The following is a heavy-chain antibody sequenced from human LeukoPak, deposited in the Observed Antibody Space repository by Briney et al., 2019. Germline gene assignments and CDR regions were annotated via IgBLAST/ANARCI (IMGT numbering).Heavy chain of an antibody. CDR2: INKDGRET. CDR3: RRGHYDDLT. Sequence: PGGSLRLSCVGSEVTFSSLSMNWVRQAPGKGLEWVANINKDGRETYYVDSVKGRFTVSRDNAKRSLYLEMRNLRVEDTGLYYCRRGHYDDLTWEPGTRVTVSS. CDR1: EVTFSSLS. J-gene: IGHJ5*02. D-gene: IGHD4-17*01. V-gene: IGHV3-7*01.